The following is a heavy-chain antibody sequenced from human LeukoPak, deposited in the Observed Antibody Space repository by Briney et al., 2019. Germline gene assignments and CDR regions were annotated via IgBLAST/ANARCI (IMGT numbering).Heavy chain of an antibody. Sequence: ASVKVSCKASGYTFTGYYMHWVRQAPGQGLEWMGIINPSGGSTSYAQKFQGRVTMTRDTSTSTVYMELSSLRSEDTAVYYCARRAARVNYYDSSGLGWFDPWGQGTLVTVSS. CDR2: INPSGGST. D-gene: IGHD3-22*01. J-gene: IGHJ5*02. V-gene: IGHV1-46*01. CDR3: ARRAARVNYYDSSGLGWFDP. CDR1: GYTFTGYY.